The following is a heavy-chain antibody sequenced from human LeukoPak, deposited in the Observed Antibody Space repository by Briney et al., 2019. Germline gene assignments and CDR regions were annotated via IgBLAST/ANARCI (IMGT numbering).Heavy chain of an antibody. CDR2: VNPNSGDT. CDR3: ARAALTGTTVLVY. V-gene: IGHV1-8*03. D-gene: IGHD1-20*01. CDR1: GYTFTSYD. J-gene: IGHJ4*02. Sequence: ASVKVSCKASGYTFTSYDINWVRQATGQGLEWMGWVNPNSGDTGYAQKFQGRVTITRNTSISTAYMELSSLRSEDTAVYYCARAALTGTTVLVYWGQGTLVTVSS.